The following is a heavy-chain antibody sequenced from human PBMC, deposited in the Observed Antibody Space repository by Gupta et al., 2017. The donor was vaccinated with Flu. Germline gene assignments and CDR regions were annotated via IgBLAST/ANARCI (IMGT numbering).Heavy chain of an antibody. D-gene: IGHD2-21*02. Sequence: QVQLVQSGAEVKKPGASVKVSCKASGYTFTSYDMNWVRQATGQGLECVEGMNPNSDNTGYAQEFKGRVTMTRNTSISTAYLELSGLSSEDTARYYCARRVSCGGDCYYLESWGQGTLVIVTT. CDR2: MNPNSDNT. J-gene: IGHJ5*01. CDR1: GYTFTSYD. V-gene: IGHV1-8*01. CDR3: ARRVSCGGDCYYLES.